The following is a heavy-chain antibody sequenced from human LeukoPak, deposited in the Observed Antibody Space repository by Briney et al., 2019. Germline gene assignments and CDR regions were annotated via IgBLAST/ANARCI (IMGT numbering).Heavy chain of an antibody. CDR3: ARVPYDSGRYYYSYFDF. Sequence: GASVQFSCKASGYTFTSYGISWVRQAPGQGLEWMGWISAYNGNTNYAQKLQGRVTMTTDTSTSTAYLELRSLRSDDTAVYYCARVPYDSGRYYYSYFDFWGQGTLVTVSS. CDR1: GYTFTSYG. CDR2: ISAYNGNT. J-gene: IGHJ4*02. D-gene: IGHD3-22*01. V-gene: IGHV1-18*01.